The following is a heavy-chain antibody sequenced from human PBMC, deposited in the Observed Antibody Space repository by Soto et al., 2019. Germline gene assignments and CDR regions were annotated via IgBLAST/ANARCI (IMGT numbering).Heavy chain of an antibody. CDR3: AREFPTYYDFWSGPEFYGMDV. CDR2: INPKSGGT. Sequence: ASVKVSCKASGGTFSSYAISWVRQAPGQGLEWMGWINPKSGGTNYAQKFQGRVTMTRDTSINAAYMDLIRLTSDDTAVYYCAREFPTYYDFWSGPEFYGMDVWGQGTTVTVSS. D-gene: IGHD3-3*01. J-gene: IGHJ6*02. CDR1: GGTFSSYA. V-gene: IGHV1-2*02.